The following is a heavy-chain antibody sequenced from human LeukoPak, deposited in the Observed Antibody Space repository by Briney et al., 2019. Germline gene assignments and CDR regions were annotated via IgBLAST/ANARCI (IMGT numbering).Heavy chain of an antibody. CDR1: GGSIGSGSYY. CDR3: ARGPSYYYDSSGYYQDGYYFDY. CDR2: IYYSGST. J-gene: IGHJ4*02. D-gene: IGHD3-22*01. Sequence: SETLSLTCTVSGGSIGSGSYYWSWIRQPPGKGLEWIGYIYYSGSTNYNPSLKSRVTISVDTSKNQFSLKLSSVTAADTAVYYCARGPSYYYDSSGYYQDGYYFDYWGQGTLVTVSS. V-gene: IGHV4-61*01.